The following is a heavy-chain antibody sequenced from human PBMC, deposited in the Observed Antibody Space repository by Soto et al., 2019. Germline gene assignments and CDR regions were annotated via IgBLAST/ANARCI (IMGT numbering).Heavy chain of an antibody. CDR3: ARDSDYYDSSGYYEPDY. D-gene: IGHD3-22*01. Sequence: QVQLVQSGAEVKKPGASVKVSCKASGYTFTSYGISWVRQAPGQGLEWMGWISAYNGNTNYAQKLQGRVTMTTDTATSTAYMELRRLRSDDTAVYYWARDSDYYDSSGYYEPDYWGQGTLVTVSS. J-gene: IGHJ4*02. V-gene: IGHV1-18*01. CDR2: ISAYNGNT. CDR1: GYTFTSYG.